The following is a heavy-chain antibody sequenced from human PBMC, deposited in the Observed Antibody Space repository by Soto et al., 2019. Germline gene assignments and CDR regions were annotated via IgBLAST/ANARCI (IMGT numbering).Heavy chain of an antibody. Sequence: EVQLLESGGGLVQPGGSLRLSCAASGFTFSSYAMRWVRQAPGKGLEWVSAVSGSGGSTYYADSVKERFTISRENSQNTLYLQMNSLSAEHTAVYYCARREPGTYFDYWCQGNVLNVSS. V-gene: IGHV3-23*01. J-gene: IGHJ4*02. CDR2: VSGSGGST. D-gene: IGHD6-13*01. CDR1: GFTFSSYA. CDR3: ARREPGTYFDY.